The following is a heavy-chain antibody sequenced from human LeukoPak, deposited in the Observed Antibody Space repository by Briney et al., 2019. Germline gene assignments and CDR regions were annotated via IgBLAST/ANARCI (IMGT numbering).Heavy chain of an antibody. Sequence: PGGSLRLSCVASGFTFSSYAMSWVRQAPGKGLEWVSAISGSGGSTYYADSVKGRFTISRDNSKNTLYLQMNSLRAEDTAVYYCAKDHYYYDSSGYLYFDYWGQGTLVTVSS. CDR2: ISGSGGST. CDR1: GFTFSSYA. D-gene: IGHD3-22*01. V-gene: IGHV3-23*01. CDR3: AKDHYYYDSSGYLYFDY. J-gene: IGHJ4*02.